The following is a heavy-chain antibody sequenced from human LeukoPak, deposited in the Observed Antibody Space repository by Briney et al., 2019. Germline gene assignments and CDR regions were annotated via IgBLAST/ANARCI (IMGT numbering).Heavy chain of an antibody. J-gene: IGHJ4*02. Sequence: ASVKVSCKASGYTFSGHYMHWVRQAPGQGLEWMGWIKPSSGATNYAQKFRRRVTMTRDTSNRTSYMELSRLRSDDTALYYCASCYYDSSGYYYFDYWGQGALVTVSS. D-gene: IGHD3-22*01. V-gene: IGHV1-2*02. CDR2: IKPSSGAT. CDR1: GYTFSGHY. CDR3: ASCYYDSSGYYYFDY.